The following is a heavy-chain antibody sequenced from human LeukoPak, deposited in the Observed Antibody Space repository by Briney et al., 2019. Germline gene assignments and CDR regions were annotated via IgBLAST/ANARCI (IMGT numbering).Heavy chain of an antibody. D-gene: IGHD6-19*01. CDR1: GGSISSYY. V-gene: IGHV4-59*01. J-gene: IGHJ4*02. Sequence: SETLSLTCTVSGGSISSYYWSWIRQPPGKGLEWIGYIYYSGSTNYNPSLKSRVTISVDMSKNQFSLKLSSVTAADTAVYYCARGDPRYSSGWYYWGQGTLVTVSS. CDR2: IYYSGST. CDR3: ARGDPRYSSGWYY.